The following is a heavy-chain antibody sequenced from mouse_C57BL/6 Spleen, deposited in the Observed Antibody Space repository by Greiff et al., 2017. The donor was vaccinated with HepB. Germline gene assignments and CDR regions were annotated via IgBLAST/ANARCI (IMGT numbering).Heavy chain of an antibody. CDR2: IDPSDSYT. D-gene: IGHD1-1*01. CDR3: ARIPIYDYGSSLYYFHY. CDR1: GYTFTSYW. Sequence: QVQLQQPGAELVKPGASVKLSCKASGYTFTSYWMQWVKQRPGQGLEWIGEIDPSDSYTNYNQKFKGKATLTVDTSSSTAYMQLSSLTSEDSAVYYCARIPIYDYGSSLYYFHYWGQGTTLTVSS. J-gene: IGHJ2*01. V-gene: IGHV1-50*01.